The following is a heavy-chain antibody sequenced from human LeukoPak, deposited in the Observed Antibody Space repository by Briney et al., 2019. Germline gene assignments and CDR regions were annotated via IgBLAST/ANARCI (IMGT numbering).Heavy chain of an antibody. CDR2: IYNGGST. Sequence: GGSLRLSCAASGFTVSPKYISWLRQAPGKGLEWVSVIYNGGSTFYADSVKARFTISRGNSKNTLYLQMNSLKAEDTAVYYCATTRGEQGYDYWGQGTLVTVSS. V-gene: IGHV3-66*01. D-gene: IGHD1/OR15-1a*01. J-gene: IGHJ4*02. CDR1: GFTVSPKY. CDR3: ATTRGEQGYDY.